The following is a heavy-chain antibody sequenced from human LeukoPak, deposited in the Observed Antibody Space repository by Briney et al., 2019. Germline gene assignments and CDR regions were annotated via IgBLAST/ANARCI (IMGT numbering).Heavy chain of an antibody. CDR2: IYYSGST. Sequence: SETLSLTCSASGGSLSSSSYYWGWIRQAPGRGLEWIGNIYYSGSTYYSPSLKSRVTISLDTSKNQFSLKLNSVTAADTAVYYCARQFYESRSPHAKYFQQWGQGTWSPSPQ. V-gene: IGHV4-39*01. CDR3: ARQFYESRSPHAKYFQQ. J-gene: IGHJ1*01. CDR1: GGSLSSSSYY. D-gene: IGHD3-22*01.